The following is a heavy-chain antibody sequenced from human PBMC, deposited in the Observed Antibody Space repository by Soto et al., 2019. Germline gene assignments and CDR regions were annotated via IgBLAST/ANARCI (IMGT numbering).Heavy chain of an antibody. CDR2: ITPILGTP. D-gene: IGHD3-10*01. V-gene: IGHV1-69*01. CDR1: GGAFINFA. Sequence: VQLVQSGSEMKKPGSSVKVSCKTSGGAFINFAVSWVRQAPGQGLEWVGGITPILGTPSYAQKFQGRVTITADVSTTSAYMEITSLTSEDTALYDCVRGSSWSRGDYWGQGTLVTVSS. CDR3: VRGSSWSRGDY. J-gene: IGHJ4*02.